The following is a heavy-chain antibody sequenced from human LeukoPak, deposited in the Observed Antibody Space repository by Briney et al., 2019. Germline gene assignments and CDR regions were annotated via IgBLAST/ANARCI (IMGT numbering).Heavy chain of an antibody. V-gene: IGHV4-31*03. Sequence: ASETLSLTCTVSGDSINSGNYYWTWIRQHPGKGLEWLGYIFSSGSTHYNPSLKSRITISADTSKNQFSLKLNSVTVADTAFYYCARGSPVRMITFGGPYVENWFDPWGQGTLVTVSS. J-gene: IGHJ5*02. CDR2: IFSSGST. CDR1: GDSINSGNYY. CDR3: ARGSPVRMITFGGPYVENWFDP. D-gene: IGHD3-16*01.